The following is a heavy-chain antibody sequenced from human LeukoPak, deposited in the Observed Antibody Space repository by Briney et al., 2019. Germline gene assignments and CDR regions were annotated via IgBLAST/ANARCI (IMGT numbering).Heavy chain of an antibody. D-gene: IGHD3-10*01. J-gene: IGHJ4*02. V-gene: IGHV1-2*04. Sequence: GSVKVSCKASGYTFTGYYMHWVRQAPGLGLEWMGWINPNSGGTNYAQKFQGWVTMTRDTSISTAYMELSRLRSDDTAVYYCARSRFTIYYFDYWGQGTLVTVSS. CDR2: INPNSGGT. CDR3: ARSRFTIYYFDY. CDR1: GYTFTGYY.